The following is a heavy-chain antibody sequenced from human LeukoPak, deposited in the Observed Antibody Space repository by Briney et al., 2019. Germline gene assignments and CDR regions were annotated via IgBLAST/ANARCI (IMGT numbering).Heavy chain of an antibody. CDR2: INWNGGST. J-gene: IGHJ3*02. CDR3: ARREYYYDSSGRGSNDAFDI. D-gene: IGHD3-22*01. CDR1: GFTLDDYG. Sequence: GGSLRLSCAASGFTLDDYGMSWVRQAPGKGLEWVSGINWNGGSTGYADSVKDRFTISRDNAKNSLYLQMNSLRAEDTALYYCARREYYYDSSGRGSNDAFDIWGQGTMVTVSS. V-gene: IGHV3-20*04.